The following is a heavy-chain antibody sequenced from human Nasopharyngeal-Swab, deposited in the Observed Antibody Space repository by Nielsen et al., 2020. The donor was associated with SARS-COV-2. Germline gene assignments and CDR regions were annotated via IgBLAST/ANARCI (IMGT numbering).Heavy chain of an antibody. CDR1: GFSLSNARMG. CDR3: ARSGYSYCRRYFDY. D-gene: IGHD5-18*01. V-gene: IGHV2-26*01. CDR2: IFSNDEK. J-gene: IGHJ4*02. Sequence: SGPTLVKPTETLTLTCTVSGFSLSNARMGVSWIRQPPGKALEWLAHIFSNDEKSYSTSLKSRLTISKDTSKSQVVLTMTNMDPVDTATYYCARSGYSYCRRYFDYWGQGTLVTVSS.